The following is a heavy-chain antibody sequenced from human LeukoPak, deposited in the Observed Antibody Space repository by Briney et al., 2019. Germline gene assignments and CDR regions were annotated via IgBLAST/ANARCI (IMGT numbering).Heavy chain of an antibody. CDR2: IYPGDSDT. CDR1: GYSFTSYW. CDR3: ARGTKYYYDSSGYYYESGDYFDY. Sequence: GESLKISCKGSGYSFTSYWIGWVRQMPGKGLEWMGIIYPGDSDTRYSPSFQGQVTISADKSISTAYLQWSSLKGSDTAMYYCARGTKYYYDSSGYYYESGDYFDYWGQGTLVTVSS. J-gene: IGHJ4*02. V-gene: IGHV5-51*01. D-gene: IGHD3-22*01.